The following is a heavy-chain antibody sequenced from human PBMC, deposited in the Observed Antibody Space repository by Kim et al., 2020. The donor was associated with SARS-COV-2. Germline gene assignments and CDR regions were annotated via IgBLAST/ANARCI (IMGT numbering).Heavy chain of an antibody. CDR1: GFTFSSYA. J-gene: IGHJ6*02. CDR2: ISYDGSNK. CDR3: AREMCPLLLWFGASSYGMDV. V-gene: IGHV3-30*04. Sequence: GGSLRLSCAASGFTFSSYAMHWVRQAPGKGLEWVAVISYDGSNKYYADSVKGRFTISRDNSKNTLYLQMNSLRAEDTAVYYCAREMCPLLLWFGASSYGMDVWGQGTTVTVSS. D-gene: IGHD3-10*01.